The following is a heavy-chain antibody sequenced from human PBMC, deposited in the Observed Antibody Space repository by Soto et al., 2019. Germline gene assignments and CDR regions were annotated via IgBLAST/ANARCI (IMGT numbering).Heavy chain of an antibody. CDR3: VGRLATIYNYLDS. CDR2: TSYSGSA. CDR1: GDSISSGSHY. V-gene: IGHV4-31*03. Sequence: SETLSLTCTVSGDSISSGSHYWNWIRQRPGKGLKWIGYTSYSGSAYYSPSLKSRLTISVDASKNQFSLKLNSVTAADTALYYCVGRLATIYNYLDSWGLGTPVTVSS. D-gene: IGHD3-3*01. J-gene: IGHJ4*02.